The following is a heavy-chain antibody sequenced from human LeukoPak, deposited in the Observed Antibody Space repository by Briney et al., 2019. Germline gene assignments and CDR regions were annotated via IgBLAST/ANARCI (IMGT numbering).Heavy chain of an antibody. D-gene: IGHD2-2*01. J-gene: IGHJ4*02. CDR2: IRYDGSNK. CDR1: GFTFSSYG. V-gene: IGHV3-30*02. Sequence: GGSLRLSCAASGFTFSSYGMHWVRQAPGKGLEWVAFIRYDGSNKYYADSVKGRFTISRDNSKNTLYLQMNSLRAEDTAVYYCAKDGYPLLSMGGHDYWGQGTLVTVSS. CDR3: AKDGYPLLSMGGHDY.